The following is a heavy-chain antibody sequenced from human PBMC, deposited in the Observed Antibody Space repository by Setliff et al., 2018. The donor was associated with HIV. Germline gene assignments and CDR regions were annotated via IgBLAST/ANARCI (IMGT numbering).Heavy chain of an antibody. Sequence: TLSLTCTVSGGSISRGNHFWTWIRQPAGKGLEWIGRIYTSGSTNYNPSLKSRVTISVDTSKNQFSLKLSSVTAADTAVYYCARGKSYNFWSGYTISRVYFDYWGQGTLVTVSS. V-gene: IGHV4-61*02. CDR2: IYTSGST. D-gene: IGHD3-3*01. J-gene: IGHJ4*02. CDR1: GGSISRGNHF. CDR3: ARGKSYNFWSGYTISRVYFDY.